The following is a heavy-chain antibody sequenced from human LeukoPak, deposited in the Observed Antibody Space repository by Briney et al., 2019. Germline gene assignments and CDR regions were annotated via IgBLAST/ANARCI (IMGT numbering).Heavy chain of an antibody. V-gene: IGHV1-69*06. CDR2: VIPIFGTA. J-gene: IGHJ5*02. CDR3: ASGNIVVVPAAGVDNWLAP. D-gene: IGHD2-2*01. CDR1: GAAFSSYA. Sequence: SVKLSCNASGAAFSSYAISWVRQAPGHGLEWMGGVIPIFGTAKYAQKFQGRVTITADKSTSTAYMELSSLRSENTAVYYCASGNIVVVPAAGVDNWLAPWGQGTLVTVSS.